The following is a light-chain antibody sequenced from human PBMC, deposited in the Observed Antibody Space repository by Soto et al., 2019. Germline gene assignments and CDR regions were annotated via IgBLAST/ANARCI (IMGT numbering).Light chain of an antibody. Sequence: DVQMSLSPSSLSASVGDRVTMGFEGSKDISNYLNCYQKKPGKAPNLLVYDASTLQSGVATRFSGSGSGTEFTLIISSLQPDDFATYYCQQYNSYSPWTFGQGTKVDIK. J-gene: IGKJ1*01. CDR1: KDISNY. CDR2: DAS. CDR3: QQYNSYSPWT. V-gene: IGKV1-16*01.